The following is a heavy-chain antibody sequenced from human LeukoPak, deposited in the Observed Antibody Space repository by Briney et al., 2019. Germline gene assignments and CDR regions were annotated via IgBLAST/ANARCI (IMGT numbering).Heavy chain of an antibody. V-gene: IGHV3-23*01. Sequence: PGGSLRLSCAASGFTFSSYAMSWVRQAPGKGLEWVSAISGSGGSTYYADSVKGRFTISRDNSKNTLYLQMNSLRAEDTAVYYCAKGLPRGGYYYDRTGYYGPFDYWGQGTLVTVSS. CDR3: AKGLPRGGYYYDRTGYYGPFDY. J-gene: IGHJ4*02. CDR1: GFTFSSYA. CDR2: ISGSGGST. D-gene: IGHD3-22*01.